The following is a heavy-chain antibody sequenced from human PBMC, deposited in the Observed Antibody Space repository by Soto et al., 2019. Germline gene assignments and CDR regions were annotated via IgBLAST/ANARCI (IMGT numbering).Heavy chain of an antibody. CDR3: ARGGQLDYYYYGMDV. D-gene: IGHD6-6*01. CDR2: IYYSGST. J-gene: IGHJ6*02. Sequence: QVQLQESGPGLVKPSETLSLTCTVSGGSVSSGSYYWSWLRQPPGKGLEWIGYIYYSGSTNYNPSLKSRVTISVDTSKNQFSLKLSSVTAADTAVYYCARGGQLDYYYYGMDVWGQRTTVTVSS. CDR1: GGSVSSGSYY. V-gene: IGHV4-61*01.